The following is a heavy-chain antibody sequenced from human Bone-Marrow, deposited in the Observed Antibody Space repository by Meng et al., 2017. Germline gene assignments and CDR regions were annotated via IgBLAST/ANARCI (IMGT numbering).Heavy chain of an antibody. CDR1: GGSFSGYY. J-gene: IGHJ4*02. CDR3: ARDGGY. CDR2: INHSGST. V-gene: IGHV4-34*01. D-gene: IGHD3-16*01. Sequence: QLQLQQWVAALLTPSAILSLTCRVSGGSFSGYYWSWSRQPPGKGLEWIGEINHSGSTNYNPSLKSRVTISVDTSKNQFSLKLSSVTAADTAVYYCARDGGYWGQGTLVTVSS.